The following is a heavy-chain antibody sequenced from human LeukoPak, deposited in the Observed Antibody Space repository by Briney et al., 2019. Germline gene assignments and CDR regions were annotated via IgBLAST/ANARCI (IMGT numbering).Heavy chain of an antibody. J-gene: IGHJ5*02. CDR2: ISGSGGST. Sequence: GGSLRLSCAASGFTFSSYAMSWVRQAPGKGLEWVSAISGSGGSTYYADSVKGRFTISRDNSKNTLYLQMNSLRAEDTAVYYCARAYSSSWYGGYWFDPWGQGTLVTVSS. V-gene: IGHV3-23*01. CDR3: ARAYSSSWYGGYWFDP. D-gene: IGHD6-13*01. CDR1: GFTFSSYA.